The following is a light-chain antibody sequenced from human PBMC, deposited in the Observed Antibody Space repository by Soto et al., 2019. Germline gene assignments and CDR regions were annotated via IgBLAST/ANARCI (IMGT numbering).Light chain of an antibody. V-gene: IGLV2-14*01. CDR1: SSDLGGYNY. CDR2: DVH. Sequence: QSALTQPASVSGSPGQSIPISCTGTSSDLGGYNYVSWFQQHPDKAPKLMIYDVHGRPSGVSNRFSGSKSGNTASLTISGLQAEDEADYYCSSFTSSGTRVFGTGTKLTVL. J-gene: IGLJ1*01. CDR3: SSFTSSGTRV.